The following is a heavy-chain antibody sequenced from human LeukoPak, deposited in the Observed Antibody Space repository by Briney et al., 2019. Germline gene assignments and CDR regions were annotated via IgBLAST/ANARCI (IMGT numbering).Heavy chain of an antibody. Sequence: SETLSLTCTVSGGSISSDSYYWSWIRQHPGMGLEWIGYIYYSGSTYYNPSLKSRVTISVDTSKNQFSLRLGSVTAADTAVYYCARYAGSSSGPVFDYWGQGALVSASS. CDR1: GGSISSDSYY. CDR2: IYYSGST. CDR3: ARYAGSSSGPVFDY. V-gene: IGHV4-31*03. D-gene: IGHD6-19*01. J-gene: IGHJ4*02.